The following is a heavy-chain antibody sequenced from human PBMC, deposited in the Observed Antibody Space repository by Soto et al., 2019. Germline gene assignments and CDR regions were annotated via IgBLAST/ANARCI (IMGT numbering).Heavy chain of an antibody. CDR2: INHSGST. D-gene: IGHD3-10*01. J-gene: IGHJ6*02. Sequence: SETLSLTCAVYGGSFSGYYWSWIRQPPGKGLEWIGEINHSGSTNYNPSLKSRVTISVDTSKNQFSLKLSSVTAADTAVYYCARGRSTMVRGVITGYYYYYGMDVWGQGTTVTSP. V-gene: IGHV4-34*01. CDR3: ARGRSTMVRGVITGYYYYYGMDV. CDR1: GGSFSGYY.